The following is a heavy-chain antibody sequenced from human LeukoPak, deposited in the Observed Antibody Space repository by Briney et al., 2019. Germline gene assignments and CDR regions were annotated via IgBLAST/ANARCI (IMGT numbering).Heavy chain of an antibody. Sequence: GGSLRLSCAASGFTFSSYGMHWVRQAPGKGLEWVAVIWYDGSNKYYADSVKGRFTISRDNSKNTPYLQMNSLRAEDTAVYYCARDLEDAGKYYFDYWGQGTLVTVSS. CDR2: IWYDGSNK. CDR1: GFTFSSYG. CDR3: ARDLEDAGKYYFDY. J-gene: IGHJ4*02. D-gene: IGHD3-3*01. V-gene: IGHV3-33*01.